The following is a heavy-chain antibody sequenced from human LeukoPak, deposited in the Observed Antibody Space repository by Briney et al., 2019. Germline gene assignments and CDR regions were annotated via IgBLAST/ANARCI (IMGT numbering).Heavy chain of an antibody. V-gene: IGHV3-53*01. CDR1: GFHIRTNY. CDR3: AKDAQWEMKDS. J-gene: IGHJ4*02. CDR2: IYPGGST. D-gene: IGHD1-26*01. Sequence: PGGSLRLSCAASGFHIRTNYMSWARQAPGKGLEWVSIIYPGGSTYYTDSMKGRFTISRDNSRNTLYLQIDSLTAEDTAIYYCAKDAQWEMKDSWGQGTLVTVSS.